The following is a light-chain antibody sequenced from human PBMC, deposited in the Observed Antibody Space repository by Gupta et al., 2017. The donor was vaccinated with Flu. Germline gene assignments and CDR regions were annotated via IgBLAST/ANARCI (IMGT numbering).Light chain of an antibody. J-gene: IGLJ3*02. V-gene: IGLV8-61*01. CDR1: SGSVSTSYY. CDR3: VLYMGSGIWV. Sequence: QTVVTQAPSFPVSPGGTATLTCGLSSGSVSTSYYPSWYQQTPGQAPRTLIYSTNTRSSGGPDRFSGSILGNKAALTSTGAQADDESDYYCVLYMGSGIWVFSGGTKLTVL. CDR2: STN.